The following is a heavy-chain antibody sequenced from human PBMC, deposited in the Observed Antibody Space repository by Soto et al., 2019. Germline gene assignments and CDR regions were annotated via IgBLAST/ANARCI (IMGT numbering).Heavy chain of an antibody. V-gene: IGHV3-15*01. CDR1: GFTFSNAW. D-gene: IGHD6-19*01. CDR2: IRSKTDGGTT. Sequence: GGSLRLSCAASGFTFSNAWMSWVRQAPGKGLEWVGSIRSKTDGGTTDYAATVKGRFTNSSDDPKNTLYLKMNSVKTEDTAVYYCTTGPVDDAFDIWGQGTMVTVSS. CDR3: TTGPVDDAFDI. J-gene: IGHJ3*02.